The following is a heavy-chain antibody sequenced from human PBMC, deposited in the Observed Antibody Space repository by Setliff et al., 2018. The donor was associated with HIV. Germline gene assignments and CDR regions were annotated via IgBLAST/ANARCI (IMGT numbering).Heavy chain of an antibody. CDR2: IYYSGST. CDR1: GGAMSTYY. CDR3: ARHGAFYYYYYMDV. V-gene: IGHV4-59*04. Sequence: SETLSLTCTVSGGAMSTYYWSWIRQPPGKGLEWIGYIYYSGSTYYNPSLKSRVTISVDTSKNQFSLNLSSVTAADTAVYYCARHGAFYYYYYMDVWGKGTTVTVSS. J-gene: IGHJ6*03.